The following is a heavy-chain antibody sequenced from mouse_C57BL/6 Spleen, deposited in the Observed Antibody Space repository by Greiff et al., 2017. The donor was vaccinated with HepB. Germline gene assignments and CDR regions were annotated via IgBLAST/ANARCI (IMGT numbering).Heavy chain of an antibody. CDR3: AREGYGNYVDY. CDR2: IYPGSGST. Sequence: QVQLKESGAELVKPGASVKMSCKASGYTFTSYWITWVKQRPGQGLEWIGDIYPGSGSTNYNEKFKSKATLTVDTSSSTAYMQLSSLTSEDSAVYYCAREGYGNYVDYWGQGTTLTVSS. J-gene: IGHJ2*01. V-gene: IGHV1-55*01. CDR1: GYTFTSYW. D-gene: IGHD2-1*01.